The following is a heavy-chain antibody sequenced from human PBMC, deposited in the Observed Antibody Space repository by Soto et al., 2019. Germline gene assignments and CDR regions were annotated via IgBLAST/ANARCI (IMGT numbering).Heavy chain of an antibody. D-gene: IGHD3-16*02. Sequence: SETLSLTCTVSGDSISSSSYYCGWIRQPPGKGLEWIGSIYYSGSTYYNPSLKSRVTISVDTSKNQFSLKLSSVTAADTAVYYCARLYIWGSYRYFDYWGQGTLVTAS. V-gene: IGHV4-39*01. CDR3: ARLYIWGSYRYFDY. J-gene: IGHJ4*02. CDR2: IYYSGST. CDR1: GDSISSSSYY.